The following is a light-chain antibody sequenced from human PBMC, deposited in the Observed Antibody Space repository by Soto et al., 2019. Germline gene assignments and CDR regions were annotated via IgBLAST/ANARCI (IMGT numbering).Light chain of an antibody. J-gene: IGLJ2*01. Sequence: QSVLTQPASVSGSPGQSMTISCTGTSSDVGTYNYVSWYQQHPGKAPKLMIYDVSNRPSGVSNRFSGSKSGNTASLTISGLQAEDEADYYCSSHTGSTVVFGGGTKLTVL. V-gene: IGLV2-14*01. CDR1: SSDVGTYNY. CDR2: DVS. CDR3: SSHTGSTVV.